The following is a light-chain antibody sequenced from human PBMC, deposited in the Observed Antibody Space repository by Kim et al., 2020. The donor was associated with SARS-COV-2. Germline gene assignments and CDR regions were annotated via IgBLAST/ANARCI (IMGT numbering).Light chain of an antibody. J-gene: IGLJ3*02. Sequence: AGGQTVRITGQGDSLRSYYESWYQQKPGQAPVLVIYGKNNRPSGIPDRFSGSSSGNTASLTITGAQAEDEADYYCNSRDSSGNHWVFGGGTKLTVL. CDR2: GKN. CDR1: SLRSYY. V-gene: IGLV3-19*01. CDR3: NSRDSSGNHWV.